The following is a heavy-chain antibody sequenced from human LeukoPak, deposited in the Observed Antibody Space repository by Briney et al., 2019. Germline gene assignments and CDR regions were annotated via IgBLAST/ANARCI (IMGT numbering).Heavy chain of an antibody. Sequence: PSETLSLTCTVSGGSSSSYYWSWIRQPPGKGLEWIGYIYYSGSTDYNPSLKSRVTISIDTSKNQFSLKLSSVTAADTAVYYCARESIVVVVAAYFDYWGQGTLVTVSS. J-gene: IGHJ4*02. CDR2: IYYSGST. CDR3: ARESIVVVVAAYFDY. D-gene: IGHD2-15*01. V-gene: IGHV4-59*12. CDR1: GGSSSSYY.